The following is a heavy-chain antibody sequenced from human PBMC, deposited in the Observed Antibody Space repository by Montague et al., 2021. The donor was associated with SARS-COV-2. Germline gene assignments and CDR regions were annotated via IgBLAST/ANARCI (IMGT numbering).Heavy chain of an antibody. CDR3: ARPSSTGNYYY. CDR1: GDSIYRSGYY. CDR2: INYSGAT. J-gene: IGHJ4*02. D-gene: IGHD1-26*01. Sequence: SETLSLTCSVSGDSIYRSGYYWGWIRQPPGKGLEWIGSINYSGATHYNPSLKSRVTISVDTPKNQISLKVNSVTAADTAVYYCARPSSTGNYYYWGQGTLVTVSS. V-gene: IGHV4-39*01.